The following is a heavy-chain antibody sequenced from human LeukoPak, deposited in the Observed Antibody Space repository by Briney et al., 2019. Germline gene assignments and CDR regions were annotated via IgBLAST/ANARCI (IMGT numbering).Heavy chain of an antibody. V-gene: IGHV3-33*01. CDR3: ARSTAVRPVFDY. Sequence: GGSLRLSCAASGFTFSSYGMHWVRQAPGKGLEWVAVIWYDGSNKYYADSVKGRFTISRDNSKNTLYLQMNSLRAEDTAVYYCARSTAVRPVFDYWGQGTLVTVSS. J-gene: IGHJ4*02. CDR2: IWYDGSNK. CDR1: GFTFSSYG. D-gene: IGHD6-13*01.